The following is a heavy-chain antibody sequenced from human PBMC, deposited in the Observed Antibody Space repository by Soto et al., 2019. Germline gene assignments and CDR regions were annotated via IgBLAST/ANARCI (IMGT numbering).Heavy chain of an antibody. J-gene: IGHJ3*02. CDR2: LFRSGGGI. V-gene: IGHV3-23*01. CDR1: GVTFIDYG. Sequence: GGPLRHPWAAQGVTFIDYGGRRVLQGTGKGLEWVSGLFRSGGGIQSADSVRGRFTLSRDNSKNTLYLQMDNLRAEDTAVYFCAKNAIAGNGIWEPFDMWGQGTEVT. D-gene: IGHD2-8*01. CDR3: AKNAIAGNGIWEPFDM.